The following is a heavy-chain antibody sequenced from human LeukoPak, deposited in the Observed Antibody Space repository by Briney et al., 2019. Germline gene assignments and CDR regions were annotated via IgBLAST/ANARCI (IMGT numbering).Heavy chain of an antibody. CDR3: ARLGLHSSGWHIYYYDY. D-gene: IGHD6-19*01. Sequence: PSETLSPTCTVSGGSISSTSYYWGWIRQPPGKGLEWIGNNGGSTIYNPSLKSRVTISVDTSRNHFSLKLSSVTAADTATYYCARLGLHSSGWHIYYYDYWGQGSLVIVSS. J-gene: IGHJ4*02. V-gene: IGHV4-39*02. CDR2: NGGST. CDR1: GGSISSTSYY.